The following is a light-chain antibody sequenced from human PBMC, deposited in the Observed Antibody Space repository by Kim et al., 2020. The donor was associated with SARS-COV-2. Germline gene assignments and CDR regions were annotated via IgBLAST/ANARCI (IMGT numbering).Light chain of an antibody. Sequence: QSALTQPASVSGSPGQSITISCTGTSSDVGGYNYVSWYQQHPGKAPKLMIYDVSKRPSGVSNRFSGSKSGNTASLTISGLQAEDEADYYCSSYTSSSTSLYVFGTGTKVNVL. CDR3: SSYTSSSTSLYV. V-gene: IGLV2-14*01. CDR1: SSDVGGYNY. J-gene: IGLJ1*01. CDR2: DVS.